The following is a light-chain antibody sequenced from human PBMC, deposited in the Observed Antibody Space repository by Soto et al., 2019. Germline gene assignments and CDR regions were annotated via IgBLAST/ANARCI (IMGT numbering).Light chain of an antibody. CDR1: QSVSSN. CDR3: QQYNDWPRT. V-gene: IGKV3-15*01. CDR2: GAS. J-gene: IGKJ1*01. Sequence: EIVMTQSPATLSVSPGEGATLSCRASQSVSSNLAWYQQKPGQAPRLLIYGASTRATDIPARFSGSGSGTEYTLTISSLQSEDFAFYYCQQYNDWPRTFGQGTKVDI.